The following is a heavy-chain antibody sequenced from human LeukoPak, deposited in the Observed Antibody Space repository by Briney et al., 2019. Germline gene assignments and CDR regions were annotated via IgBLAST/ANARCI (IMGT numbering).Heavy chain of an antibody. CDR3: ARSRDGFNY. CDR1: GFTFSSYE. D-gene: IGHD5-24*01. CDR2: ISSTGGTI. Sequence: GGSLRLSCVASGFTFSSYEMNWVRQAPGKGLEWVSCISSTGGTIYYADSVRGRFTISRDNAKNSLYLQMTSLRAEDTAVYYCARSRDGFNYWGQGTLVTVSS. J-gene: IGHJ4*02. V-gene: IGHV3-48*03.